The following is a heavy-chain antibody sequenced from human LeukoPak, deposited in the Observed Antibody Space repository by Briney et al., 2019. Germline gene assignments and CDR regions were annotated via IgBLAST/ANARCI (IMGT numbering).Heavy chain of an antibody. V-gene: IGHV1-8*01. CDR1: GYTFTSYD. J-gene: IGHJ6*03. CDR2: MNPNSGNT. Sequence: GASVKVSCKASGYTFTSYDINWVRQATGQGLEWMGWMNPNSGNTGYAQKFQGRVTMTRNTSISTAYMELSSLRSEDTAVYYCARVSVQNYYYYYYMDVWGKGTTVTVSS. D-gene: IGHD1-1*01. CDR3: ARVSVQNYYYYYYMDV.